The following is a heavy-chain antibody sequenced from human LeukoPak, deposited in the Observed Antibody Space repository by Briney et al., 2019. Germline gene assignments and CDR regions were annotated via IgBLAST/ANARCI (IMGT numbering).Heavy chain of an antibody. CDR2: IYYSGST. Sequence: SETLSLTCTVSGGSISSSSYYWGWIRQPPGKGLEWIGSIYYSGSTFYNPSLKSRVTISVDTSKNHLSLKLSSVTAADTAVYYCARTYCSSPTCSPYNWFDPWGQGTLVTVSS. CDR3: ARTYCSSPTCSPYNWFDP. V-gene: IGHV4-39*02. J-gene: IGHJ5*02. D-gene: IGHD2-2*01. CDR1: GGSISSSSYY.